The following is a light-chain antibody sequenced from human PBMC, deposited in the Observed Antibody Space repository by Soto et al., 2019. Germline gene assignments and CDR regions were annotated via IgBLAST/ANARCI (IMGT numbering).Light chain of an antibody. CDR1: QSVSSSY. CDR3: QQRSSWPPT. Sequence: IVLIQSLGTLSLYPGERATLSCRASQSVSSSYLAGYQQKPGQAPRLLVYGASSRATGIPDRFGGSGSGTDLTLTISRLEPEDFAVYYCQQRSSWPPTFGQRTRLEVK. J-gene: IGKJ5*01. CDR2: GAS. V-gene: IGKV3D-20*02.